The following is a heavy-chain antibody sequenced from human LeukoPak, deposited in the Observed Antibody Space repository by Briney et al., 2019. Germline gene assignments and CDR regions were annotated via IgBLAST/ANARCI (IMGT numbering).Heavy chain of an antibody. D-gene: IGHD2-21*01. CDR3: ARGRFASGDSGRPSWFDP. V-gene: IGHV4-34*01. CDR2: INHSGST. J-gene: IGHJ5*02. Sequence: SETLSLTCAVYGGSFSGYYWSWIRQPPGKGLEWIGEINHSGSTNYNPSLKSRVTISADTSKNQFSLKLSSVTAADTAVYSCARGRFASGDSGRPSWFDPWGQGTLVTVSS. CDR1: GGSFSGYY.